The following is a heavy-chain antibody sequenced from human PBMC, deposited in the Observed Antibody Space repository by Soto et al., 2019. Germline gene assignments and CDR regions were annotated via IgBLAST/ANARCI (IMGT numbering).Heavy chain of an antibody. D-gene: IGHD2-2*01. CDR1: GFTFSSYA. Sequence: EVQLLESGGGLVQPGGSLRLSCAASGFTFSSYAMSWVRQAPGKGLEWVSAISGSGGSTYYADSVKGRFTISRDNSKKTLYLQMNSLRAEDTAVYYCAKGGSNSRWPYYYGMDVWGQGTTVTVSS. V-gene: IGHV3-23*01. CDR3: AKGGSNSRWPYYYGMDV. CDR2: ISGSGGST. J-gene: IGHJ6*02.